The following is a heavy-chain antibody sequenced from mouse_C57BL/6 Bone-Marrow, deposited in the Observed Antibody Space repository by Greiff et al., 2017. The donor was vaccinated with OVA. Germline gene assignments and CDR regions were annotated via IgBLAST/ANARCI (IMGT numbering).Heavy chain of an antibody. CDR2: IYPGDGDT. CDR3: AGDEDGYYASSNDY. CDR1: GYAFSSSW. Sequence: VQLQQPGPELVKPGASVKISCKASGYAFSSSWMNWVKQRPGKGLEWIGRIYPGDGDTNYNGKFKGKATLTAAKSSSTAYMQLSSLTSEDSAVYYDAGDEDGYYASSNDYWGQGTTLTVSS. D-gene: IGHD2-3*01. J-gene: IGHJ2*01. V-gene: IGHV1-82*01.